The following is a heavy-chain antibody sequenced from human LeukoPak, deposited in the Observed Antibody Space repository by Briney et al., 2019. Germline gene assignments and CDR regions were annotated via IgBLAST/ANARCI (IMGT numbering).Heavy chain of an antibody. CDR1: GFTFSSYA. CDR2: ISGSGGSA. J-gene: IGHJ4*02. CDR3: AAASPYYYDSSGYFPFDY. D-gene: IGHD3-22*01. Sequence: PGGSLRLSCAASGFTFSSYAMSWVRQAPGKGLEWVSAISGSGGSAYYADSVKGRFTISRDNPKNTLYLQMNSLRAEDTAVYYCAAASPYYYDSSGYFPFDYWGQGTLVTVSS. V-gene: IGHV3-23*01.